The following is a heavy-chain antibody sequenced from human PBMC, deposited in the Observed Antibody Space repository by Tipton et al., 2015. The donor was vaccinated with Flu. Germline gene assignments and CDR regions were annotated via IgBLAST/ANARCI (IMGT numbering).Heavy chain of an antibody. Sequence: SLRLSCAASGFTFSSYWMSWVRQAPGKGLEWVANIKQDGNKKYYVDSVKGRFTIPRDNAKNSLYLQMNSLRAEDTAVYYCARLGLPDNWGQGTLVTVSS. V-gene: IGHV3-7*03. J-gene: IGHJ4*02. CDR3: ARLGLPDN. D-gene: IGHD3-16*01. CDR2: IKQDGNKK. CDR1: GFTFSSYW.